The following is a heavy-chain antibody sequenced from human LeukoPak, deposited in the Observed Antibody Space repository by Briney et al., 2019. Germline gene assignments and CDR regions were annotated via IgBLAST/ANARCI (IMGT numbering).Heavy chain of an antibody. CDR3: AGDNIAVAGIDY. CDR1: GFTFSSYS. D-gene: IGHD6-19*01. CDR2: ISSSSSYI. V-gene: IGHV3-21*01. Sequence: GGSLRLSCAASGFTFSSYSMNWVRQAPGKGLEWVSSISSSSSYIYYADSVKGRFTISRDNAKNSLYLQMNSLRAEDTAVYYCAGDNIAVAGIDYWGQGTLVTVSS. J-gene: IGHJ4*02.